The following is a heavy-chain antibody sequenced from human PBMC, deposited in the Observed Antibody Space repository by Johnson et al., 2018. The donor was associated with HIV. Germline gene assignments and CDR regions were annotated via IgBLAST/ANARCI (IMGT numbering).Heavy chain of an antibody. V-gene: IGHV3-20*04. Sequence: VQLVESGGGVVRPGGSLRVSCAASGFTFDDYGMSWVRQAPGKGLEWVSGINWNGGSTGYADSVKGRFTIPRDNSKNTLYLQMNSLRAEDTAVYYCAKVRGWGDDTFDIWGQGTVVTVSS. CDR3: AKVRGWGDDTFDI. CDR2: INWNGGST. J-gene: IGHJ3*02. D-gene: IGHD5-12*01. CDR1: GFTFDDYG.